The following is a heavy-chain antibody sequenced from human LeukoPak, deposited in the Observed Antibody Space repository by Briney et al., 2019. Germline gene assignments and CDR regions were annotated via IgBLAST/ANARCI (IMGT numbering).Heavy chain of an antibody. Sequence: GGSLRLSCAASGFTFSSYAMSWVRQAPGKGLEWVSAISGSGGSTYYADSVKGRFTISRDNSKNTLYLQMNSLKTEDTAVYYCVRSTSVVRRYFDYWGRGTLVTVSS. CDR3: VRSTSVVRRYFDY. D-gene: IGHD1-1*01. CDR2: ISGSGGST. V-gene: IGHV3-23*01. J-gene: IGHJ4*02. CDR1: GFTFSSYA.